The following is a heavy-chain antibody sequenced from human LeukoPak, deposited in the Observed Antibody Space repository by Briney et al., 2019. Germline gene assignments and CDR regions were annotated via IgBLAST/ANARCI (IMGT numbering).Heavy chain of an antibody. D-gene: IGHD6-6*01. Sequence: GESLKISCKGSGYSFTSYWIGWVRQMPGKGLEWMGIIYPGDSDTRYSPSFQGQVTISADKSISTAYLQWSSLKASDTAMYCFARHMVVDSSSSPFDYWGQGTLVTVSS. J-gene: IGHJ4*02. CDR3: ARHMVVDSSSSPFDY. CDR1: GYSFTSYW. CDR2: IYPGDSDT. V-gene: IGHV5-51*01.